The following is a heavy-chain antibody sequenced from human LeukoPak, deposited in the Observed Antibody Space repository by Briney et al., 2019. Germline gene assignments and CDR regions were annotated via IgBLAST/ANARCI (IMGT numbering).Heavy chain of an antibody. V-gene: IGHV3-23*01. CDR2: ISGSGGST. CDR1: GFTFSSYA. D-gene: IGHD3-22*01. CDR3: AVQRHYYDSSGYYPLDY. J-gene: IGHJ4*02. Sequence: GGSLRLSCAASGFTFSSYAMSWVRQAPGKGLEWVSAISGSGGSTYYADSVKGRFTISRDNSKNTLYLQMNSLRAEDTAVYYCAVQRHYYDSSGYYPLDYWGQGTLVTVSS.